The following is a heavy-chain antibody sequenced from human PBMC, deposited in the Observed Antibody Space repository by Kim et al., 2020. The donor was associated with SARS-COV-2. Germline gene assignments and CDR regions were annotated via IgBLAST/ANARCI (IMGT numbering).Heavy chain of an antibody. J-gene: IGHJ6*02. CDR3: AREPGSMDILTGYPYYYGMDV. V-gene: IGHV3-21*01. CDR2: ISSSSSYI. Sequence: GGSLRLSCAASGFTFSSYSMNWVRQAPGKGLEWVSSISSSSSYIYYADSVKGRFTISRDNAKNSLYLQMNSLRAEDTAAYYCAREPGSMDILTGYPYYYGMDVWGRGATVTVSS. D-gene: IGHD3-9*01. CDR1: GFTFSSYS.